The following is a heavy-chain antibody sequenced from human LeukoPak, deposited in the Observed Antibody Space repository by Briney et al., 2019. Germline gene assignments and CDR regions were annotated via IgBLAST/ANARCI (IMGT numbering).Heavy chain of an antibody. D-gene: IGHD3-10*01. J-gene: IGHJ4*02. CDR2: IYYRSKWYI. V-gene: IGHV6-1*01. CDR1: GDSVSTNVAA. Sequence: SQTLSLTCAISGDSVSTNVAAWNWIRQSPSRGLEWLGRIYYRSKWYIEYAVSVKSRTTIKADPSRNQFSLHLTSVTPDDTAVYYCARDRGVIRDPYHFDYWGQGTLVTVSS. CDR3: ARDRGVIRDPYHFDY.